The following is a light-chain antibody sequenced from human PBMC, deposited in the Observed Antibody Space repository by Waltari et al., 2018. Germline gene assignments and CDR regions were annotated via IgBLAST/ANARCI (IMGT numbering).Light chain of an antibody. Sequence: DIQMTQSPSSLSASAGDRVTITCRASQRISNYLNWYQQKPGKAPNLLIYAASSLQSGVPSRFSGSGSGTEFTLTINSLQPEDFATYYCQQYNSNHTFGQGTKLDIK. CDR1: QRISNY. CDR2: AAS. CDR3: QQYNSNHT. V-gene: IGKV1-39*01. J-gene: IGKJ2*01.